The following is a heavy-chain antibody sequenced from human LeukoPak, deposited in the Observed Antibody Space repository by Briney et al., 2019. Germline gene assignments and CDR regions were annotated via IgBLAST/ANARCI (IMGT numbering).Heavy chain of an antibody. CDR1: GLTFSTYG. J-gene: IGHJ3*02. CDR2: IQNDGNDK. Sequence: GGSLRLSCAASGLTFSTYGMHWVRQAPGKGLEWMAFIQNDGNDKYYADSVKGRFTISRDNSKNTLDLQMNGLRAEDTAVYYCAKEAGRRPYYDFWSGYYIDAFDIWGQGTMVTVSS. CDR3: AKEAGRRPYYDFWSGYYIDAFDI. V-gene: IGHV3-30*02. D-gene: IGHD3-3*01.